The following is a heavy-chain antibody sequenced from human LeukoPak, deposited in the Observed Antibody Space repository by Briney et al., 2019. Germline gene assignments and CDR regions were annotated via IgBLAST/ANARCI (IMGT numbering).Heavy chain of an antibody. CDR1: GFTLSDHY. J-gene: IGHJ4*02. D-gene: IGHD2-2*01. CDR2: IRNKANSYAT. Sequence: GSLRLSPATSGFTLSDHYIDSVRQAPGEGLEWVGRIRNKANSYATEYAASVKGRFTISRDDSQNSLYLQMTSLKTEDTAVYYCARSYCSSTNCYGLDYFDYWGQGTLVTVSS. CDR3: ARSYCSSTNCYGLDYFDY. V-gene: IGHV3-72*01.